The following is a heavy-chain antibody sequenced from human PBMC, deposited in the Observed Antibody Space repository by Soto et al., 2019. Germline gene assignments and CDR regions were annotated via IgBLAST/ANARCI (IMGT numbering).Heavy chain of an antibody. CDR3: ARELSYDSSGYSNFDY. V-gene: IGHV4-61*01. D-gene: IGHD3-22*01. CDR1: GGSVSSGSYY. CDR2: IYYSGST. J-gene: IGHJ4*02. Sequence: SETLSLTCTVSGGSVSSGSYYWSWIRQPPGKGLEWIGDIYYSGSTNYNPSLKSRVTISVDTSKNQFSLKLSPVTAADTAVYYCARELSYDSSGYSNFDYWGQGTLVTVSS.